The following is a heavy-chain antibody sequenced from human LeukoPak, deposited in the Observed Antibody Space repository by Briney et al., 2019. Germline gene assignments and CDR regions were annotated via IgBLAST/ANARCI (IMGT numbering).Heavy chain of an antibody. CDR2: ITQDGSEK. Sequence: GGSLRLSCAASGFTFNIYWMSWVRQAPAKRLAWVANITQDGSEKYYVDSVKGRFTISRDNAKNSLYLQMNSLRAEDTAVYYCARASSWYTPSRFDPWGQGTLVTVSS. V-gene: IGHV3-7*01. CDR3: ARASSWYTPSRFDP. D-gene: IGHD6-13*01. J-gene: IGHJ5*02. CDR1: GFTFNIYW.